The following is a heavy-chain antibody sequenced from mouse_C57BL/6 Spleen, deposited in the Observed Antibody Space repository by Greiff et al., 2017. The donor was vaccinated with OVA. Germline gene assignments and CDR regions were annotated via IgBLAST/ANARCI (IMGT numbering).Heavy chain of an antibody. CDR1: GYTFTDYY. J-gene: IGHJ3*01. V-gene: IGHV1-76*01. CDR2: IYPGSGNT. Sequence: VQLQQSGAELVRPGASVKLSCKASGYTFTDYYINWVKQRPGQGLEWIARIYPGSGNTYYNEKFKGKATLTAEKSSSTAYMQLSSLTSEDSAVYFCAIDSSGYVAYWGQGTLVTVSA. CDR3: AIDSSGYVAY. D-gene: IGHD3-2*01.